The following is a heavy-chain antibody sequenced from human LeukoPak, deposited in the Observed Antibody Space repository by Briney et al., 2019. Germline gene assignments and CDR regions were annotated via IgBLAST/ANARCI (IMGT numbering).Heavy chain of an antibody. V-gene: IGHV1-2*02. Sequence: ASVKVSCKASGYTFTGYYMHWVRQAPGQGLEWMGWINPNSGGTNYAQKFQGRVTMNRDTSISTAYMELSRLRSDDTAVYYCARDFNFLSSMNYGSGSYDYWGQGTLVTVSS. CDR1: GYTFTGYY. J-gene: IGHJ4*02. D-gene: IGHD3-10*01. CDR2: INPNSGGT. CDR3: ARDFNFLSSMNYGSGSYDY.